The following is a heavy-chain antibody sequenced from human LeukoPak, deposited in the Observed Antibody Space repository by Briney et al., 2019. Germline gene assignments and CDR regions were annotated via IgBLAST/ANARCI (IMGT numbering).Heavy chain of an antibody. CDR2: ISSSGSTL. V-gene: IGHV3-48*03. D-gene: IGHD3-10*01. CDR3: AREFGGGRDYYGMDV. CDR1: GFTFSSYE. Sequence: QPGGSLRLSCAASGFTFSSYEMNWVRQAPGKGLEWVSYISSSGSTLYYADSVKGRFTISRDNAKNSLYLQMNSLRAEDTAVYYCAREFGGGRDYYGMDVWGQGTTVTVSS. J-gene: IGHJ6*02.